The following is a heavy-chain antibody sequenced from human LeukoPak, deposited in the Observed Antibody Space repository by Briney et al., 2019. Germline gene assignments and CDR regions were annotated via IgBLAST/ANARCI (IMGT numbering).Heavy chain of an antibody. J-gene: IGHJ4*02. V-gene: IGHV1-8*01. CDR1: GYTFTSYD. Sequence: ASVKVSCKASGYTFTSYDINCVRQATGQGLEWMGWMNPNSGNTGYAQKFQGRVTMTRNTSISTAYMELSSLRSEDTAVYYCARGIVVVAAITDGLDYWGQGTLVTVSS. CDR3: ARGIVVVAAITDGLDY. CDR2: MNPNSGNT. D-gene: IGHD2-15*01.